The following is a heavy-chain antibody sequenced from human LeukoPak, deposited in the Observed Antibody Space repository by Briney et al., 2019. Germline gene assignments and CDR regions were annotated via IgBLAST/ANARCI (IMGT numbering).Heavy chain of an antibody. Sequence: SVKVSCKASGGTFSSYAISWVRQAPGQGLEWMGGIIPIFGTANYAQKFQGRVTITTDESTSTAYMELSSLRPEDTAVYYCARGGDFWSGLNWFDPWGQGTLVTVSS. J-gene: IGHJ5*02. CDR1: GGTFSSYA. D-gene: IGHD3-3*01. V-gene: IGHV1-69*05. CDR3: ARGGDFWSGLNWFDP. CDR2: IIPIFGTA.